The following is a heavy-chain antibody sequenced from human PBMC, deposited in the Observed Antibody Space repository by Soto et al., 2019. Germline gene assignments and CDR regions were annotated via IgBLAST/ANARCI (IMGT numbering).Heavy chain of an antibody. V-gene: IGHV3-73*02. CDR1: GFTFSGSA. Sequence: EVQLVESGGGVVQPGGSLKLSCAASGFTFSGSAVHWVRQASGKGLEWVGRIRSKANNYATVYAASVKGRFTISRDDSKNTAYLQMNSLKPEDMAVYYCTRHAVQYCGGDCYLLPYFDLWGRGTLVTVSS. D-gene: IGHD2-21*02. CDR3: TRHAVQYCGGDCYLLPYFDL. CDR2: IRSKANNYAT. J-gene: IGHJ2*01.